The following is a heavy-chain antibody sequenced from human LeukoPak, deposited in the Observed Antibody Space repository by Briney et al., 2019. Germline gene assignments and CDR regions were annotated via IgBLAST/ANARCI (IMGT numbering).Heavy chain of an antibody. CDR3: ARWTPTYGDHYYWYFDL. Sequence: GGSLRFSCAASGFTFSSYSMNWVRQAPGKGLEWVSSISSSSSYIYYADSVKGRFTISRDNAKSTMYLQMNSLRAEDTAVYYCARWTPTYGDHYYWYFDLWGRGTLVTVSA. CDR1: GFTFSSYS. D-gene: IGHD4-17*01. V-gene: IGHV3-21*01. J-gene: IGHJ2*01. CDR2: ISSSSSYI.